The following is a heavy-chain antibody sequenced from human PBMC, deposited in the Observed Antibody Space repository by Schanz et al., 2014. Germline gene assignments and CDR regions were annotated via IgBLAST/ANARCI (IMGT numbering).Heavy chain of an antibody. CDR3: ARGRTFDY. CDR2: MNPNSGNP. V-gene: IGHV1-8*02. CDR1: GGTFSSYT. J-gene: IGHJ4*02. Sequence: QVQLVQSEAEVKKPGSSVKVSCKASGGTFSSYTINWVRQAPGQGLEWLGWMNPNSGNPGFAQKFRGRVTMTRNTSMSTAYIELHILTSEDTAVYYCARGRTFDYWGQGTLVTVPS.